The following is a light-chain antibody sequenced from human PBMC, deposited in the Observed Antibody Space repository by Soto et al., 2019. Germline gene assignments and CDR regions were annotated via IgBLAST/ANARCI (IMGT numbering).Light chain of an antibody. J-gene: IGKJ4*01. Sequence: IQMTQSPSSVSACVGDIVPISCRASRDINSRLTWYQQKPGKAPKVLIYIASRLQSGVPSRFSGRGSGTDFSLTISNLQPEDFATYSCQQSKTYPLTFGGGTKVDI. CDR3: QQSKTYPLT. V-gene: IGKV1-12*01. CDR1: RDINSR. CDR2: IAS.